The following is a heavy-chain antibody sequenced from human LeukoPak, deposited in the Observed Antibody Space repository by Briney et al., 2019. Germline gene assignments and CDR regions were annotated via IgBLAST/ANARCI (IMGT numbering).Heavy chain of an antibody. CDR1: GYTFTGYY. J-gene: IGHJ5*02. Sequence: GSSVKVSCKASGYTFTGYYMHWVRQAPGQGLEWMGWINPNSGGTNYAQKFQGRVTMTRDTSISTAYMELSRLRSDDTAVYYCARDADYYDTWFDPWGQGTLVTVSS. CDR3: ARDADYYDTWFDP. V-gene: IGHV1-2*02. CDR2: INPNSGGT. D-gene: IGHD3-22*01.